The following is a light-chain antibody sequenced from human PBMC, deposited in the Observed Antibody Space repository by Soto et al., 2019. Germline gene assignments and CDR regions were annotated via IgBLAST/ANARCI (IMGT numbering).Light chain of an antibody. CDR2: GNS. Sequence: QSVLTQPPSVSGAPGQRVTISCTGGSSNIGAGYDVHWYQQLPGTAPKLLLYGNSNRPSGVPDRFSGSKSGTSASLAITGLQAEDEADYCCQSYDSSLSGYVFGTGTKLTVL. J-gene: IGLJ1*01. V-gene: IGLV1-40*01. CDR3: QSYDSSLSGYV. CDR1: SSNIGAGYD.